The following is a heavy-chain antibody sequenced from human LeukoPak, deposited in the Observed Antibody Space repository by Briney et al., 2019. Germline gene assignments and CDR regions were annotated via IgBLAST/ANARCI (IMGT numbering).Heavy chain of an antibody. CDR1: GFTLSNAW. D-gene: IGHD2-21*01. CDR2: IKSKTDGGTT. J-gene: IGHJ4*02. CDR3: TTGGLSH. Sequence: GGSLTLSCAASGFTLSNAWMSWVRQAPGKGLEWAGLIKSKTDGGTTDYAAPVKGRFTISRDDSKNTLYLQMNSLKTEDTAVYFCTTGGLSHWGQGTLVTVSS. V-gene: IGHV3-15*01.